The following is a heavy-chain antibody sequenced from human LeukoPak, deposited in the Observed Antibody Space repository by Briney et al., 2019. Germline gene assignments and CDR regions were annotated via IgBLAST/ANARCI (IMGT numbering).Heavy chain of an antibody. V-gene: IGHV3-21*01. D-gene: IGHD2-15*01. CDR3: ARAVVVAEFDY. Sequence: RGSLRLSCAASGFTLSSYSMNWVRQAPGKGLEWVSSISSSSSYIYYADPVKGRFTISRDNAKNSLYLQMNSLRAEDTAVYYCARAVVVAEFDYWGQGTLVTVSS. CDR2: ISSSSSYI. CDR1: GFTLSSYS. J-gene: IGHJ4*02.